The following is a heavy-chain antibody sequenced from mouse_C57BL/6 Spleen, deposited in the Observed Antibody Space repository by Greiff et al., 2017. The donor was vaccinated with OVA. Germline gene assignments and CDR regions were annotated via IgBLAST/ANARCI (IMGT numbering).Heavy chain of an antibody. J-gene: IGHJ1*03. CDR3: ARDGYYGYFDV. V-gene: IGHV1-82*01. Sequence: VKLMESGPELVKPGASVKISCKASGYAFSSSWMNWVKQRPGKGLEWIGRIYPGDGDTNYNGKFKGKATLTADKSSSTAYMQLSSLTSEDSAVYFCARDGYYGYFDVWGTGTTVTVSS. D-gene: IGHD2-3*01. CDR1: GYAFSSSW. CDR2: IYPGDGDT.